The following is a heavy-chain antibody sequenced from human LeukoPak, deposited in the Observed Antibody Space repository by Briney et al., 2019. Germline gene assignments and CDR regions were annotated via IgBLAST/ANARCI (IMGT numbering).Heavy chain of an antibody. CDR2: IYHTGST. Sequence: SETLSLTCAVSGASISSTNWWSWVRQPPGKGLEWIGEIYHTGSTKYNPSLESRVTISVDKSNNQFSVRLSSVTAADTAVYYCARDLYQTRALDVWGQGTLVTVSS. J-gene: IGHJ3*01. CDR1: GASISSTNW. D-gene: IGHD3-16*01. V-gene: IGHV4-4*02. CDR3: ARDLYQTRALDV.